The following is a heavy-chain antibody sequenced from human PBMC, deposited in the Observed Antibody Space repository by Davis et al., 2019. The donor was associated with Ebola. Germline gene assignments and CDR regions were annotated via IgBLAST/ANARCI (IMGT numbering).Heavy chain of an antibody. D-gene: IGHD6-13*01. V-gene: IGHV4-59*12. J-gene: IGHJ6*04. Sequence: SETLSLTCTVSGGSISSYYWSWIRQPPGKGLEWIGYIYYSGSTNYNPSLKSRVTISVDTSKNQFSLKLSSVTAADTAVYYCARSNSSTWPNFYYYYGMDVWGKGTTVTVSS. CDR2: IYYSGST. CDR1: GGSISSYY. CDR3: ARSNSSTWPNFYYYYGMDV.